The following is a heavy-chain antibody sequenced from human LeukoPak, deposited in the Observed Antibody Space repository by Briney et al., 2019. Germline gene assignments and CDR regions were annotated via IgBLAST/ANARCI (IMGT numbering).Heavy chain of an antibody. J-gene: IGHJ4*02. V-gene: IGHV4-34*01. D-gene: IGHD6-13*01. CDR2: INHSGST. Sequence: PSETLSLPCAVYGGSFSGYYWSWIRQPPGKGLEWIGEINHSGSTNYDPSLKSRVTISVDTSKNQFSLKLSSVTAADTAVYYCARGPLRSAAGIRRGSDYWGQGTLVTVSS. CDR3: ARGPLRSAAGIRRGSDY. CDR1: GGSFSGYY.